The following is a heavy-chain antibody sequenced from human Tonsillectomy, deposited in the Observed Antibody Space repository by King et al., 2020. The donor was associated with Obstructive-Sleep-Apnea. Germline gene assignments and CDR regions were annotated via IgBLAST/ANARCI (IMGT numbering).Heavy chain of an antibody. CDR1: GYSISSGYY. J-gene: IGHJ5*02. Sequence: QLQESGPGLVKPSETLSLTCTVSGYSISSGYYWGWIRQPPGKGLEWIGSIYHSGSTYYNPSLKSRVTISVDTSKNQFSLKLSSVTAADTAVYYCARERQYSSSWYVGNWFDPWGQGTLVTVSS. CDR3: ARERQYSSSWYVGNWFDP. D-gene: IGHD6-13*01. CDR2: IYHSGST. V-gene: IGHV4-38-2*02.